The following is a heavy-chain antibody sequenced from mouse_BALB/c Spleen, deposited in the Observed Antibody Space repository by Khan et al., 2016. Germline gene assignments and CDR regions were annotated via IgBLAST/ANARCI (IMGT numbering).Heavy chain of an antibody. D-gene: IGHD1-1*01. CDR1: GFTFSSFG. CDR3: GSGDY. V-gene: IGHV5-17*02. Sequence: EVQLQESGGGLVQTGRSRKLSCAASGFTFSSFGMHWVSQAPAKGLEWVAFTSSGSSPIYYADTVKGRLTISRDNPKNNLILQMTSVRSENNAMYYCGSGDYWGQGTTLTVSS. CDR2: TSSGSSPI. J-gene: IGHJ2*01.